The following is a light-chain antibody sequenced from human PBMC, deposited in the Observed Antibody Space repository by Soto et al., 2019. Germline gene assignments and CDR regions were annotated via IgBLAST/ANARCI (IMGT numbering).Light chain of an antibody. CDR1: QSVSSSY. CDR2: ATS. J-gene: IGKJ4*01. CDR3: QQYGSSPLIT. V-gene: IGKV3-20*01. Sequence: EIVLTQSPGTLSLSPGEGATLSCRASQSVSSSYLAWYQRKAGQAPRLLVFATSSRATGIPDRFSGSGSGTDFTLTISRLEPEDFAVYYCQQYGSSPLITFGGGTKVEIK.